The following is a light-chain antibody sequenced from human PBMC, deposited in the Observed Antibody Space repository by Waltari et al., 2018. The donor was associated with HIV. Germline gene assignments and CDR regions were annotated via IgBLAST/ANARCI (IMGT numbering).Light chain of an antibody. J-gene: IGLJ1*01. Sequence: PGQSITIACSGSTSNIGTNTVNWYPQVPGSAPRVHFYTDNQRFTGVPDRFSGSKSGTSASLAINGLQSEDEASYFCATWDDSLNGLVFGTGTWVTVL. V-gene: IGLV1-44*01. CDR3: ATWDDSLNGLV. CDR2: TDN. CDR1: TSNIGTNT.